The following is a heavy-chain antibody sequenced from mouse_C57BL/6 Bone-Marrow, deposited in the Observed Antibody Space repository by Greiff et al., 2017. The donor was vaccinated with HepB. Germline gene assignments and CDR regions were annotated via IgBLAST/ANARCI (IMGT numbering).Heavy chain of an antibody. V-gene: IGHV1-39*01. D-gene: IGHD1-1*01. CDR1: GYSFTDYN. CDR2: INPNYGTT. J-gene: IGHJ2*01. Sequence: EVQLKQSGPELVKPGASVKISCKASGYSFTDYNMNWVKQSNGKSLEWIGVINPNYGTTSYNQKFKGKATLTVDQSSSTAYMQLNSLTSEDSAVYYCAGAFYYGSSSYFDYWGQGTTLTVSS. CDR3: AGAFYYGSSSYFDY.